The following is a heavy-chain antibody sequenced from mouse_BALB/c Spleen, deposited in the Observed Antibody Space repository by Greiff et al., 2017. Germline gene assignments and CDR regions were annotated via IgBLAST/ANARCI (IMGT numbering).Heavy chain of an antibody. V-gene: IGHV1-69*02. Sequence: QVQLQQPGAELVKPGASVKLSCKASGYTFTSYWMHWVKQRPGQGLEWIGEIDPSDSYTNYNQKFKGKATLTVDKSSSTAYMQLSSLTSEDSAVYYCARLRSTMITPDAMDYWGQGTSVTVSS. CDR1: GYTFTSYW. CDR3: ARLRSTMITPDAMDY. D-gene: IGHD2-4*01. J-gene: IGHJ4*01. CDR2: IDPSDSYT.